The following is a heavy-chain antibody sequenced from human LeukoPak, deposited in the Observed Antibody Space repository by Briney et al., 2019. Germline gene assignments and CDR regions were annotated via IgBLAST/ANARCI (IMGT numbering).Heavy chain of an antibody. D-gene: IGHD2-21*02. CDR3: AKDRGTIVVVTPGWFDP. V-gene: IGHV3-23*01. CDR1: GFTFSRYA. CDR2: ISGSGGTT. J-gene: IGHJ5*02. Sequence: GGSLRLSCAASGFTFSRYAMNWVRQAPGKGLEWVSGISGSGGTTYYADSVKGRFTISRDNSKNTLYLQMNSLRAEDTAVYYCAKDRGTIVVVTPGWFDPWGQGTLVTVSS.